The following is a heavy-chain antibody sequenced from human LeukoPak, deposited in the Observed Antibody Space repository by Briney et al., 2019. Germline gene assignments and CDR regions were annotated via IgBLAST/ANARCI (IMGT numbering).Heavy chain of an antibody. V-gene: IGHV1-46*01. D-gene: IGHD2-15*01. CDR1: GYTFTSHY. Sequence: ASVKVSCKASGYTFTSHYMHWVRQAPGQGPEWMGIINPSGGSTSYAQKFQERVTITRDMSTSTAYMELSSLRSEDTAVYYCAGYCSGGSCHGRHAFDIWGQGTMVTVSS. J-gene: IGHJ3*02. CDR2: INPSGGST. CDR3: AGYCSGGSCHGRHAFDI.